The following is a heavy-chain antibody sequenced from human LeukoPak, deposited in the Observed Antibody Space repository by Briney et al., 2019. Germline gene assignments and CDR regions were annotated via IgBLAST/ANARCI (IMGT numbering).Heavy chain of an antibody. J-gene: IGHJ4*02. CDR3: AREGGPYRPLDY. V-gene: IGHV4-4*02. CDR2: VNLQGST. Sequence: SGTLSLTCGVSGGSITNTNYWTWVRQPPGKGLEWIGEVNLQGSTNYNPSLMGRVAISVDKSENHVSLQLTSVTAADTAVYYCAREGGPYRPLDYSGQGTLVTVSS. CDR1: GGSITNTNY.